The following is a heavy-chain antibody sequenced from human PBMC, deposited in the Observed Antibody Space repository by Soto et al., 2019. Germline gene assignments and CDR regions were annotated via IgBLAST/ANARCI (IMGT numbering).Heavy chain of an antibody. Sequence: EVQLLESGGGLVQPGGSLRLSCAASGFTFSSYAMSWVRQAPGKGLEWVSAISGSGGSTYYADSVKGRFTISRENSKNTLDLQMNSLRAEDTAVYYCAKDIWGDYVGGYFDLWGRGTLVTVSS. CDR2: ISGSGGST. CDR3: AKDIWGDYVGGYFDL. J-gene: IGHJ2*01. D-gene: IGHD4-17*01. V-gene: IGHV3-23*01. CDR1: GFTFSSYA.